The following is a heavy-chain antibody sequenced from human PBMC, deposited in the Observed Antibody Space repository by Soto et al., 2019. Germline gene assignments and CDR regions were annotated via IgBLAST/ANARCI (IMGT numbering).Heavy chain of an antibody. CDR3: ARDGVLRYFDWKFDY. D-gene: IGHD3-9*01. CDR1: GFTFSSYA. J-gene: IGHJ4*02. Sequence: PGGSLRLSCAASGFTFSSYAMHWVRQAPGKGLEWVAVISYDGGNKYYADSVKGRFTISRDNSKNTLYLQMNSLRAEDTAVYYCARDGVLRYFDWKFDYWGQGTLVTVSS. CDR2: ISYDGGNK. V-gene: IGHV3-30-3*01.